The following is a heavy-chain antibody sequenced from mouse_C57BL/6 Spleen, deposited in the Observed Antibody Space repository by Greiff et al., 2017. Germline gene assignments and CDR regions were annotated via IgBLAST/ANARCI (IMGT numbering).Heavy chain of an antibody. J-gene: IGHJ2*01. D-gene: IGHD2-1*01. CDR1: GYSFTGYY. CDR3: ARGNFHFDY. CDR2: INPSTGGT. V-gene: IGHV1-42*01. Sequence: VQLQQSGPELVKPGASVKISCKASGYSFTGYYMNWVKQSPEKSLEWIGEINPSTGGTTYNQKFKAKATLTVDKSSSTAYMQLKSLTSEDSAVYYCARGNFHFDYWGQGTTRTVSS.